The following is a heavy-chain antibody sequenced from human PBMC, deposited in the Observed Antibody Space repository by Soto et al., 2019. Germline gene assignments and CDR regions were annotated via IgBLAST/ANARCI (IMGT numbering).Heavy chain of an antibody. V-gene: IGHV1-8*01. CDR2: MNPNSGNT. D-gene: IGHD6-6*01. J-gene: IGHJ5*02. CDR3: ARGREYSRTFDP. CDR1: GYTFTRYD. Sequence: QVQLVQSGAEVKKPGASVKVSCKASGYTFTRYDINWVRQATGQGLEWMGWMNPNSGNTGYAQQFQGRVTMTRNNAISTAYMELSRLRSEDTAVYYCARGREYSRTFDPLGPGTLVTVSS.